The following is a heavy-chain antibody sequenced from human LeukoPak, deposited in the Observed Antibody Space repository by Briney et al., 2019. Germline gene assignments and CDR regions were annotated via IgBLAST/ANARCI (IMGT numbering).Heavy chain of an antibody. J-gene: IGHJ6*04. CDR2: IRYDGSNK. CDR3: VRESDVWSGPGIGRPLDV. CDR1: GFTFSSYG. Sequence: PGGSLRLSCAASGFTFSSYGMHWVRQAPGKGLEWVAFIRYDGSNKCYADSVKGRFTISRDNSKNTLYLQMNSLRAEDTAVYHCVRESDVWSGPGIGRPLDVWGKGTTVTVSS. D-gene: IGHD3-3*01. V-gene: IGHV3-30*02.